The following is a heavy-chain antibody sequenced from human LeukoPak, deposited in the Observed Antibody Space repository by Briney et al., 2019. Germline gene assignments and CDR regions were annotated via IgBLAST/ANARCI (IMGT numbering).Heavy chain of an antibody. Sequence: GGSLRLSCAASGFTFSSYAMHWVRQAPCKGLEWVAVISYDGSNKYYADSVKGRFTISRDNSKNTLYLQMNSLRAEDTAVYYCARRAGVRTFQHWGQGTLVTVSS. CDR2: ISYDGSNK. J-gene: IGHJ1*01. CDR3: ARRAGVRTFQH. D-gene: IGHD6-13*01. V-gene: IGHV3-30-3*01. CDR1: GFTFSSYA.